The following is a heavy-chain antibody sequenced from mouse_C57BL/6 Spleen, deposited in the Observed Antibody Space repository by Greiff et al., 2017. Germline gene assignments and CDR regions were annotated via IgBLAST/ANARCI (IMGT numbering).Heavy chain of an antibody. V-gene: IGHV1-63*01. CDR1: GYTFTNYW. CDR2: IYPGGGYT. J-gene: IGHJ4*01. CDR3: ARCYGSSYGYYAMDY. D-gene: IGHD1-1*01. Sequence: QVQLQQSGAELVRPGTSVKMSCKASGYTFTNYWIGWAKQRPGHGLEWIGDIYPGGGYTNYNEKFKGKATLTADKSSSTAYMQFSSLTSEDSAIYYCARCYGSSYGYYAMDYWGQGTSVTVSS.